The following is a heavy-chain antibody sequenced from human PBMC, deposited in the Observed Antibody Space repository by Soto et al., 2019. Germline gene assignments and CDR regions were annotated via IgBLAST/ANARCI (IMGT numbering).Heavy chain of an antibody. D-gene: IGHD1-26*01. CDR3: AKGDFGESYSGVLAS. Sequence: VQLVESGGGLVQPGRSLRLSCAASGFTFGDYAMHWVRQAPGKGLEWVSCISWNSGNVDYADSVKGRFTVSRDNTKNSLSLQMNSLRPEDTALYYCAKGDFGESYSGVLASWGQGTLVTVSS. J-gene: IGHJ4*02. CDR2: ISWNSGNV. V-gene: IGHV3-9*01. CDR1: GFTFGDYA.